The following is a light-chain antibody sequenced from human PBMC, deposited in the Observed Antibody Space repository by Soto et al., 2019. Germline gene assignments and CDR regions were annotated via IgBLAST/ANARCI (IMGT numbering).Light chain of an antibody. V-gene: IGKV3-20*01. CDR3: QQYGSSPPYT. CDR2: GAS. Sequence: EIVLTQSPGTLSLSPGERATLSCRASQSVSSSYLAWYQQKPGQAPRLLIYGASSRATGIPDRFSGSGSGTVFTLTISGLEPEDFAVYYCQQYGSSPPYTFGQGTKLEIK. J-gene: IGKJ2*01. CDR1: QSVSSSY.